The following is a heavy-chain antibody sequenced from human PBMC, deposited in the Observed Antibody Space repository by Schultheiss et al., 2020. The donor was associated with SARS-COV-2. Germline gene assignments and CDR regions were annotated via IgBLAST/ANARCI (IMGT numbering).Heavy chain of an antibody. D-gene: IGHD2-21*02. CDR2: IYSGGST. CDR3: ARGFGGDCYSKAFDI. V-gene: IGHV3-66*02. CDR1: GFTFSDYY. Sequence: GESLKISCAASGFTFSDYYMSWIRQAPGKGLEWVAVIYSGGSTYYADSVKGRFTISRDNSKNTLYLQMNSLRAEDTAVYYCARGFGGDCYSKAFDIWGQGTMVTVSS. J-gene: IGHJ3*02.